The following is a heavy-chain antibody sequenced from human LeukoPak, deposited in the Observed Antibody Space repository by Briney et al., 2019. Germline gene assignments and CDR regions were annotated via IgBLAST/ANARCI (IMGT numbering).Heavy chain of an antibody. V-gene: IGHV4-59*01. D-gene: IGHD3-10*01. CDR1: GGSIGSYY. J-gene: IGHJ4*02. Sequence: SETLSLTCTVSGGSIGSYYWSWIRQPPGKGLEWIGHIYDTAYTDYNPSVKGRVTISVDTSKNQFSLKLSSVTAADTAVYYCATLWFGGYYFDYWGQGTLVTVSS. CDR3: ATLWFGGYYFDY. CDR2: IYDTAYT.